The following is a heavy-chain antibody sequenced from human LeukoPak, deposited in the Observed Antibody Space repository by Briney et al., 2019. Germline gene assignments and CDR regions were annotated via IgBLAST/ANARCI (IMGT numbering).Heavy chain of an antibody. CDR1: GGTFSSYA. CDR3: AREGENKRFDSAYDLAY. J-gene: IGHJ4*02. V-gene: IGHV1-69*13. D-gene: IGHD5-12*01. CDR2: IIPIFATA. Sequence: ASVKVSCKASGGTFSSYAISWVRQAPGQGLEWMGGIIPIFATANYAQKFQGRVTITADESTSTAYMELSSLRSEDTAVYYCAREGENKRFDSAYDLAYWGQGTLVTVSS.